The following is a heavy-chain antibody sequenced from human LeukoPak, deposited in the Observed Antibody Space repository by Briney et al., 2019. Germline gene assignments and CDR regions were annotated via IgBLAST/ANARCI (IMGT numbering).Heavy chain of an antibody. CDR1: GFTFSSYG. D-gene: IGHD3-22*01. V-gene: IGHV3-23*01. Sequence: GSLRLSCAASGFTFSSYGMSWVRQAPGKGLEWVSAISGSGGSTYYADSVKGRFTISRDNSKNTLYLQMNSLRAEDTAVYYCAKDQSSSGYPADAFDIWGQGTMVTVSS. J-gene: IGHJ3*02. CDR3: AKDQSSSGYPADAFDI. CDR2: ISGSGGST.